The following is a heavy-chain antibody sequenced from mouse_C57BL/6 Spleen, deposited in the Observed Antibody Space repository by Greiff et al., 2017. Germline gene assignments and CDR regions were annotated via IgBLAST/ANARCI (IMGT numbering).Heavy chain of an antibody. CDR3: ARGDYPWFAY. Sequence: EVQLQQSGPGLVKPSQSLSLTCSVTGYSITSGYYWNWIRQFPGNKLEWMGYISYDGSNNYNPSLKNRISITRDTSKNQFFLKLNSVTTEDTATYYCARGDYPWFAYWGQGTLVTVSA. D-gene: IGHD2-4*01. J-gene: IGHJ3*01. CDR1: GYSITSGYY. CDR2: ISYDGSN. V-gene: IGHV3-6*01.